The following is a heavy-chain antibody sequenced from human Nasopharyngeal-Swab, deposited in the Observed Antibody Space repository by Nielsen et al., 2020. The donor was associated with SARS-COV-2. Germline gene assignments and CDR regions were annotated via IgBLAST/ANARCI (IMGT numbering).Heavy chain of an antibody. CDR2: TYYRSKWYN. V-gene: IGHV6-1*01. D-gene: IGHD3-3*01. CDR3: ARARLHYDFWSGSLWYYGMDV. Sequence: WIRQSPSRGLEWLGRTYYRSKWYNDYAVSVKSRITINPDTSKNQFSLQLNSGTPEDTAVYYCARARLHYDFWSGSLWYYGMDVWGQGTTVTVSS. J-gene: IGHJ6*02.